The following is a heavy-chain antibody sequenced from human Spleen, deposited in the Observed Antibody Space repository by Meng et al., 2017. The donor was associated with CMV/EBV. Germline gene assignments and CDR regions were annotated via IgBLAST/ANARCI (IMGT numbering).Heavy chain of an antibody. V-gene: IGHV3-48*03. Sequence: GESLKISCVASGFTFSNNAMSWVRQAPGKGLEWVAYISSSGGTIHYADSVKGRFTISRDNAKKSLYVQMNNLRAEDTAVYYCAREVEPAALYLSYYGMDVWGQGTTVTVSS. J-gene: IGHJ6*02. CDR1: GFTFSNNA. CDR2: ISSSGGTI. D-gene: IGHD2-2*01. CDR3: AREVEPAALYLSYYGMDV.